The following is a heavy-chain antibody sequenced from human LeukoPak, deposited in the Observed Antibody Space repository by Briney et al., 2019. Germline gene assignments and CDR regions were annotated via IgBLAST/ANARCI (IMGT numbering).Heavy chain of an antibody. V-gene: IGHV3-7*04. Sequence: PGGSLRLSCAASGFTFSSYWMSWVRQAPGKGLEWVANIKQDGSEKYYVGSVKGRFTISRDSATNSLYLQMNSLRVEDTAVYYCARKAYTCGAFDYWGQGTLVTVSS. CDR2: IKQDGSEK. J-gene: IGHJ4*02. D-gene: IGHD5-18*01. CDR1: GFTFSSYW. CDR3: ARKAYTCGAFDY.